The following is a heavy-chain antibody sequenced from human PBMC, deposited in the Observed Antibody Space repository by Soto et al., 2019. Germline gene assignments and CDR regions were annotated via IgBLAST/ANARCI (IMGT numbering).Heavy chain of an antibody. CDR2: IIPILGIA. D-gene: IGHD5-18*01. Sequence: GASVKVSCKASGYTFTSYTISWVRQAPGQGLEWMGRIIPILGIANYAQKFQGRVTITADKSTSTAYMELSSLRSEDTAVYYCARDVDTAMVAYYYYYGMDVWGQGTTVTVSS. J-gene: IGHJ6*02. V-gene: IGHV1-69*04. CDR3: ARDVDTAMVAYYYYYGMDV. CDR1: GYTFTSYT.